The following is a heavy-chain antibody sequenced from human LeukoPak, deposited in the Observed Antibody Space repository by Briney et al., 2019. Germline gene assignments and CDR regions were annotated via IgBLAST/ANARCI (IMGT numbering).Heavy chain of an antibody. D-gene: IGHD1-20*01. J-gene: IGHJ4*02. CDR3: ARHSLIGTTPFDY. CDR2: INPSGGST. Sequence: GASVKVSCKASGYTFISFYMHWVRQAPGQGLEWMGVINPSGGSTAYAQQFQGRVTMTRDTSTSTLYMELSSLRSEDTAVCYCARHSLIGTTPFDYWGQGTLVTVSS. V-gene: IGHV1-46*01. CDR1: GYTFISFY.